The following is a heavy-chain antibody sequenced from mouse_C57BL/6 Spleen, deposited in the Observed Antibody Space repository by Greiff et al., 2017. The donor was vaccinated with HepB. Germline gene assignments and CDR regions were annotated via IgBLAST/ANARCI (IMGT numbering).Heavy chain of an antibody. Sequence: VQLQQSVAELVRPGASVKLSCTASGFNIKNPYMHWVKQRPEQGLEWIGRIDPANGNTKYAPKFQGKATITADTSSNTAYLQLSSLTSEDTAIYYCARWGLTTVVADYWGQGTTLTVSS. CDR1: GFNIKNPY. CDR2: IDPANGNT. J-gene: IGHJ2*01. D-gene: IGHD1-1*01. CDR3: ARWGLTTVVADY. V-gene: IGHV14-3*01.